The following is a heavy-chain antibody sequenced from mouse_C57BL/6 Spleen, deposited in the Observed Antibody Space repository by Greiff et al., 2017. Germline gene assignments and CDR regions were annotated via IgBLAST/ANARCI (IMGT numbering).Heavy chain of an antibody. V-gene: IGHV1-72*01. CDR3: ARERASTCYFDD. D-gene: IGHD3-3*01. CDR1: GYTFTSYW. CDR2: IDPNSGGT. Sequence: QVQLQQSGAELVKPGASVKLSCKASGYTFTSYWMHWVKQRPGRGLEWIGRIDPNSGGTKYNEKFKSKATLTVDKPSSTAYMRLSSLASEDSAVYCCARERASTCYFDDWGQGTTLTVSS. J-gene: IGHJ2*01.